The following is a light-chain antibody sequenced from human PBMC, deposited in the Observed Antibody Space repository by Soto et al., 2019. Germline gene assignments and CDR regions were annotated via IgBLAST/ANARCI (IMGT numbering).Light chain of an antibody. CDR1: SSNIGAGSD. CDR2: GST. J-gene: IGLJ2*01. Sequence: QSVLTQPPSVSGAPGQRVTISCTGSSSNIGAGSDVHWYQQLPGTAPKLLIFGSTYRPSGVPDRFSGSKSDTSASVAIAGLQEEDEADYDCQAYNSSLGGHVFGGVTKLTVL. V-gene: IGLV1-40*01. CDR3: QAYNSSLGGHV.